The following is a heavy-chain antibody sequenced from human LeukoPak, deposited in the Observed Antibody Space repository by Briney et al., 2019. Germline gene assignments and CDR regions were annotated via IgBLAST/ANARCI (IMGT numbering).Heavy chain of an antibody. CDR2: IYHSGST. V-gene: IGHV4-30-2*01. J-gene: IGHJ3*02. D-gene: IGHD3-10*01. Sequence: PSETLSLTCAVSGGSISSGGYSWSWIRQPPGKGLEWIGYIYHSGSTYYNPSLKSRVTISVDRSKNQFSLKLSSVTAADTAVYYCARDVYYGSARGAFDIWGQGTMVTVSS. CDR3: ARDVYYGSARGAFDI. CDR1: GGSISSGGYS.